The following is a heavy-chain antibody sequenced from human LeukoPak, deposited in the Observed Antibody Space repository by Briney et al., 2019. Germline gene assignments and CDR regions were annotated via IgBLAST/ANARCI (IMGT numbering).Heavy chain of an antibody. CDR3: ASLPGRYCTGGTCYGMDV. Sequence: SETLSLTCYVSSGSISTYYWTWIRQPPGKALEWIGNINYIGDTNYNPSPESRVTISLDTSESQFSLRLSSVTAADTAVYFCASLPGRYCTGGTCYGMDVWGPGTTVTVSS. V-gene: IGHV4-59*08. J-gene: IGHJ6*02. CDR1: SGSISTYY. CDR2: INYIGDT. D-gene: IGHD2-8*02.